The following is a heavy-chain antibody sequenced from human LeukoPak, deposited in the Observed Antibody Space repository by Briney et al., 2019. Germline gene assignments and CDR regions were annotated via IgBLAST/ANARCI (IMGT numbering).Heavy chain of an antibody. CDR3: ARVPNWNDGCSHFDY. J-gene: IGHJ4*02. Sequence: QPGGSLRLSCAASGFTFSSYEMNWVRQAPGKGLEWVSYISSSGSTIYYADSVKGRFTISRDNAKNSLYLQMNSLRAEDTAVYYCARVPNWNDGCSHFDYWGQGTLVTVSS. D-gene: IGHD1-1*01. CDR1: GFTFSSYE. CDR2: ISSSGSTI. V-gene: IGHV3-48*03.